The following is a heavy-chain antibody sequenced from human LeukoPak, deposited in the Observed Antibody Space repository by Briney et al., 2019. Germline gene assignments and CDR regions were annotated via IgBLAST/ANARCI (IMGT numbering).Heavy chain of an antibody. CDR3: ARGLY. Sequence: SETLSLTCAVSGDSISGSSYYWGWIRQPPGKGLEWIGTIYYSGSTYYNPSLKSRVTLSVDTSKNQFSLKLSSVTAADTAVYYCARGLYWGQGTLVTVSS. J-gene: IGHJ4*02. CDR2: IYYSGST. CDR1: GDSISGSSYY. V-gene: IGHV4-39*01.